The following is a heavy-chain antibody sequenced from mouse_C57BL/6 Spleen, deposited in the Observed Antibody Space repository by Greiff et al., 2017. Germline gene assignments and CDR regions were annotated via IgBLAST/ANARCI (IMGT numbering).Heavy chain of an antibody. CDR3: AREGGYDGYYDFAY. D-gene: IGHD2-3*01. CDR1: GFTFSDYG. Sequence: EVNVVESGGGLVKPGGSLKLSCAASGFTFSDYGMHWVRQAPEKGLEWVAYISSGSSTIYYADTVKGRFTISRDNAKNTLFLQMTSLRSEDTAMYYCAREGGYDGYYDFAYWGQGTLVTVSA. J-gene: IGHJ3*01. V-gene: IGHV5-17*01. CDR2: ISSGSSTI.